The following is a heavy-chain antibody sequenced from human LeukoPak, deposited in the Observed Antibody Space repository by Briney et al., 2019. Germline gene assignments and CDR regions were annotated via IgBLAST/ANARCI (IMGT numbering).Heavy chain of an antibody. CDR3: AKDFVGRLDY. Sequence: GGSLRLSCAASGFTFSSYGMHWVRQAPGKGLEWVAVIWYDGSNKYYADSVKGGFTISRDNSKNTLYLQMNSLRAEDTAVYYCAKDFVGRLDYWGQGTLVTVSS. J-gene: IGHJ4*02. CDR2: IWYDGSNK. D-gene: IGHD1-26*01. CDR1: GFTFSSYG. V-gene: IGHV3-33*06.